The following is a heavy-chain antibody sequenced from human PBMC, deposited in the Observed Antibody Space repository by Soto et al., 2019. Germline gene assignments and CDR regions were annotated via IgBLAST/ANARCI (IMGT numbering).Heavy chain of an antibody. V-gene: IGHV3-7*01. CDR3: ASDVAARLYYFDY. CDR2: IKQDGSEK. J-gene: IGHJ4*02. D-gene: IGHD6-6*01. Sequence: EVQLVESGGGLVQPGGSLRLSCAASGFTFSSYWMSWVRQAPGKGLEWVANIKQDGSEKYYVDSVKGRFTISRDNAKNSLYLQRNSLRAEDTAVYYCASDVAARLYYFDYWGQGTLVTVSS. CDR1: GFTFSSYW.